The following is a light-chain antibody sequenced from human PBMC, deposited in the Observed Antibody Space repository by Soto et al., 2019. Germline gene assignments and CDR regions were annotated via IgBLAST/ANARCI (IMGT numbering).Light chain of an antibody. CDR3: SSYASSSSLV. Sequence: QSALTQPASVSGSPGQSITISCTGTSSDVGAYNYVSWYQQHPDKAPKLIIYDVSNRPSGVSNRFSGSKSGNTASLTISGLRAEDEADYHCSSYASSSSLVFGGGTKLTVL. V-gene: IGLV2-14*01. CDR2: DVS. CDR1: SSDVGAYNY. J-gene: IGLJ2*01.